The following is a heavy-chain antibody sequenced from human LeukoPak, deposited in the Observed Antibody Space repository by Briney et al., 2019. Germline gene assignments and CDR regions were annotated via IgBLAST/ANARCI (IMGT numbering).Heavy chain of an antibody. Sequence: PSETLSLTCTVSGGSVTDYYWSWIRQSPGKGLEWIGYIYYTGTSYNPSLKSRVTISVDTSKNQFSLKLSSVTAADTAVFYCASLTTADAFDIWGQGTMVTVSS. CDR3: ASLTTADAFDI. CDR2: IYYTGT. J-gene: IGHJ3*02. CDR1: GGSVTDYY. D-gene: IGHD3-22*01. V-gene: IGHV4-59*02.